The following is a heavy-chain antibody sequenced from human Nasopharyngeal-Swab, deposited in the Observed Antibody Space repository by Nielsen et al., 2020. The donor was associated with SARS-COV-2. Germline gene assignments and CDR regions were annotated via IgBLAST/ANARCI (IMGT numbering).Heavy chain of an antibody. CDR3: AKVRFSMYFFDMDV. V-gene: IGHV3-23*01. D-gene: IGHD3-3*01. CDR2: SASDDNT. Sequence: GESLKISCAASGYTFSSYAMNWVRQAPGKGLEWVPTSASDDNTFYADSVKGRFTIPRDKSKSTVHLQMNSLRAEDTAVYFCAKVRFSMYFFDMDVWGQGTTVTVSS. CDR1: GYTFSSYA. J-gene: IGHJ6*03.